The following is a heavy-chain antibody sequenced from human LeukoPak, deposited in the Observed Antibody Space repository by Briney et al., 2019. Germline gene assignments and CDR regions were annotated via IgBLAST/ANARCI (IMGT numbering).Heavy chain of an antibody. CDR1: GFTFSSYG. V-gene: IGHV3-30*03. CDR3: ARGQTYSSGWLRWFDP. J-gene: IGHJ5*02. D-gene: IGHD6-19*01. CDR2: ISYDGSNK. Sequence: GRSLRLSCAASGFTFSSYGMHWVRQAPGKGLEWVAVISYDGSNKYYADSVKGRFTISRDNSKNTLYLQMNSLRAEDTAVYYCARGQTYSSGWLRWFDPWGQGTLVTVSS.